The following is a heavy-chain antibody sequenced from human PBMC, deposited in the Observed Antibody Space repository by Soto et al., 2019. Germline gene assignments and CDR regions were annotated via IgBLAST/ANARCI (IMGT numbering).Heavy chain of an antibody. CDR1: GYTFTSYG. D-gene: IGHD3-3*01. Sequence: ASVKVSCKASGYTFTSYGISWVRQAPGQGLEWMGWISAYNGNTNYAQKLQGRVTMTTDTSTSTAYMELRSLRSDDTAVYYCAIDLREYDFWSGSPPTKYGMDVWGQGTTVTFSS. CDR2: ISAYNGNT. CDR3: AIDLREYDFWSGSPPTKYGMDV. J-gene: IGHJ6*02. V-gene: IGHV1-18*04.